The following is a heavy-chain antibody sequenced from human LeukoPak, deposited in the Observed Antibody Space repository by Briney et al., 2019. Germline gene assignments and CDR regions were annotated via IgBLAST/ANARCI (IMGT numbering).Heavy chain of an antibody. D-gene: IGHD6-19*01. Sequence: GRSLRLSCAASGFTFSSYGMHWVRQAPGKGLEWVAVISYDGSNKYYADSVKGRFTISRDNSKNTLYLQMNSLRAEDTAVYYCAKDRRYSSGWSPTPIYYYYGMDVWGQGTTVTVSS. J-gene: IGHJ6*02. CDR3: AKDRRYSSGWSPTPIYYYYGMDV. V-gene: IGHV3-30*18. CDR2: ISYDGSNK. CDR1: GFTFSSYG.